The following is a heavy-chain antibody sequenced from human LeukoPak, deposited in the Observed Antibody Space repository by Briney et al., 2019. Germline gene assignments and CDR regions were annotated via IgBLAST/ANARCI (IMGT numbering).Heavy chain of an antibody. Sequence: GGSLKVSCAASGFTFSSYGMHWVRQAPGKGLEWVAVIWYDGSNKYYADSVKGRFTISRDNSKNTLYLQMNSLRAEDTAVYYCARDSVVVLKIDYWGQQTVVSLFS. D-gene: IGHD3-22*01. CDR2: IWYDGSNK. J-gene: IGHJ4*02. V-gene: IGHV3-33*01. CDR3: ARDSVVVLKIDY. CDR1: GFTFSSYG.